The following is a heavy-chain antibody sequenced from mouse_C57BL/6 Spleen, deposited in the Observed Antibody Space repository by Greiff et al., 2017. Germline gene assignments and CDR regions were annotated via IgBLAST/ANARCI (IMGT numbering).Heavy chain of an antibody. V-gene: IGHV5-4*03. Sequence: EVKLVESGGGLVKPGGSLKLSCAASGFTFSSYAMSWVRQTPEKRLEWVATISDGGSYTYYPDNVKGRFTISRDNAENNLYLQMSHLKSEETAMYYCARVSAEAWFAYWGQGTLVTVSA. CDR2: ISDGGSYT. CDR1: GFTFSSYA. CDR3: ARVSAEAWFAY. J-gene: IGHJ3*01.